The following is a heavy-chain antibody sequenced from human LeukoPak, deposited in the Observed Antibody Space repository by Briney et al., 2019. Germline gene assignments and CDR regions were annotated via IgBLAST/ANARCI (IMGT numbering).Heavy chain of an antibody. Sequence: ASVKVSCKASGYTFTGYYMHWVRQAPGQGLEWMGIINPSGGSTSYAQKFQGRVTMTRDMSTSTVYMELSSLRSEDTAVYYCARDLFMTTVTSASDYWGQGTLVTVSS. V-gene: IGHV1-46*01. J-gene: IGHJ4*02. CDR3: ARDLFMTTVTSASDY. D-gene: IGHD4-17*01. CDR1: GYTFTGYY. CDR2: INPSGGST.